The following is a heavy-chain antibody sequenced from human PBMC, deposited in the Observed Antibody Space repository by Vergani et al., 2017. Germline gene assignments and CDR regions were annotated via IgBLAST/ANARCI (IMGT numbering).Heavy chain of an antibody. CDR3: ARIGPLGELSGDDAFDI. Sequence: EVQLVESGGGLVQPGGSLRLSCAASGFTFSSYSMNWVRQAPGKGLEWVSYISSSSSTIYYADSVKGRFTISRDNAKNSLYLQMNSLRAEDTAVYYCARIGPLGELSGDDAFDIWGQGTMVTVSS. J-gene: IGHJ3*02. CDR1: GFTFSSYS. CDR2: ISSSSSTI. D-gene: IGHD3-16*02. V-gene: IGHV3-48*01.